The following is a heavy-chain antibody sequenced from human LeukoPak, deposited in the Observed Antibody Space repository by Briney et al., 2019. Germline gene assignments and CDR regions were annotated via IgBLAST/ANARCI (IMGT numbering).Heavy chain of an antibody. V-gene: IGHV3-7*01. CDR2: IKQDGTEK. Sequence: PGGSLRLSCAASGFTFSSYAMSWVRQAPGKGLEWVANIKQDGTEKYHVDSVKGRFTISRDNAENSLYLQMNSLRAEDTAVYYCTRDTGCPGGTCYSFYDYWGQGTLVTVSS. CDR3: TRDTGCPGGTCYSFYDY. D-gene: IGHD2-15*01. CDR1: GFTFSSYA. J-gene: IGHJ4*02.